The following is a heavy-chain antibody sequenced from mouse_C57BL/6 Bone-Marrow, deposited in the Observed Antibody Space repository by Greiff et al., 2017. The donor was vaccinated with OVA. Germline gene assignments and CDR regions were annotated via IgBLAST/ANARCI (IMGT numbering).Heavy chain of an antibody. CDR1: GYSITSGYY. V-gene: IGHV3-6*01. Sequence: EVQVVESGPGLVKPSQSLSLTCSVTGYSITSGYYWNWIRQFPGNKLEWMGYISYDGSNNYNPSLKNRISITRDTSKNQFFLKLNSVTTEDTATYYCASFDYDEVFAYWGQGTLVTVSA. CDR2: ISYDGSN. J-gene: IGHJ3*01. D-gene: IGHD2-4*01. CDR3: ASFDYDEVFAY.